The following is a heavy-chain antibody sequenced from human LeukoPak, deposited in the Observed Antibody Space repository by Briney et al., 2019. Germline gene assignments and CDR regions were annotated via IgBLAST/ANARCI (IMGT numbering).Heavy chain of an antibody. V-gene: IGHV3-21*01. J-gene: IGHJ4*02. CDR1: GITFTSSS. CDR2: ISSTGTYT. Sequence: PGGSLRLSCAASGITFTSSSMTWVRQAPGKGLEWVSSISSTGTYTYFADSLKGRFTISRDNAKNSLYLQMNSLRVEDTAIYYCARADTLGGYYFDNWGQGTLVTVSS. CDR3: ARADTLGGYYFDN. D-gene: IGHD3-16*01.